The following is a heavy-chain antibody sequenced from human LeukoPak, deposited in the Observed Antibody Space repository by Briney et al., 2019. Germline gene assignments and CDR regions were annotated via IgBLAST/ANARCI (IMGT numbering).Heavy chain of an antibody. CDR2: ISAYNGNT. D-gene: IGHD3-22*01. J-gene: IGHJ6*02. CDR3: ARAINYYDSSGPRDV. Sequence: ASVKVSCKASGYTFTSYGISWVRQAPGQGLEWMGWISAYNGNTNYAQKLQGRVTMTTDTSTSTAYMELSSLRSEDTAVYYCARAINYYDSSGPRDVWGQGTTVTVSS. CDR1: GYTFTSYG. V-gene: IGHV1-18*01.